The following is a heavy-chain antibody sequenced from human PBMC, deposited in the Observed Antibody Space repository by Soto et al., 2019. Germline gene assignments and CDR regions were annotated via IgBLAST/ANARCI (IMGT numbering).Heavy chain of an antibody. Sequence: QMQLVQSGPEVKKPGTSVKVSCKTSGFTFTSSAMQWVRQARGQRLEWIGWIVVGSGHTNYAQKFQERVTITRDMSTSTASMELSSLRSEDTAVYYCAAASSTSGGYYGMDVWGQGTTVTVSS. D-gene: IGHD2-2*01. V-gene: IGHV1-58*02. J-gene: IGHJ6*02. CDR3: AAASSTSGGYYGMDV. CDR2: IVVGSGHT. CDR1: GFTFTSSA.